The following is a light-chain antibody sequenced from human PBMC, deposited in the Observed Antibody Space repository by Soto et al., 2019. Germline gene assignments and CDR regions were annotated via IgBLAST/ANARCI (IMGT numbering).Light chain of an antibody. CDR3: QQYNNWPPYT. CDR1: QSVNSN. CDR2: GAS. Sequence: EIVMTQSPATLSVSPGERATLSCRASQSVNSNLAWYQQKPGQAPSLLIYGASTRATGVPGRFSGSGSGTEFTLTISSLQSEDFAVYYCQQYNNWPPYTFGQGTKLEIK. V-gene: IGKV3-15*01. J-gene: IGKJ2*01.